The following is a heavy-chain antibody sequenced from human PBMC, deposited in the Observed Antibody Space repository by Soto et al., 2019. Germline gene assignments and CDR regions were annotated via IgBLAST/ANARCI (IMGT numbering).Heavy chain of an antibody. V-gene: IGHV1-69*13. CDR1: GGTFSSYA. J-gene: IGHJ6*02. CDR3: ARGTIFGVVTNYYYYGMDV. Sequence: GASVKVSCKASGGTFSSYAISWVRQAPGQGLEWMGGIIPIFGTANYAQKFQGRVTITADESTSTAYMELSSLRSEDTAVYYCARGTIFGVVTNYYYYGMDVWGQGTTVTVSS. D-gene: IGHD3-3*01. CDR2: IIPIFGTA.